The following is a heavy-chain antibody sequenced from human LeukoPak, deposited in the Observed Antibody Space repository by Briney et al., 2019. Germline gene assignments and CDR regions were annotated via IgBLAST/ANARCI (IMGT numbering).Heavy chain of an antibody. Sequence: GGSLRLSCAASGFTFSSYWMNWARQAPGKGLEWVASINHNGNVNYYVDSVKGRFTISRDNAKNSLYLQMNNLRAEDTAVYYCARGPATRVYYFDYWGQGTLVTVSS. V-gene: IGHV3-7*01. CDR3: ARGPATRVYYFDY. D-gene: IGHD1-26*01. J-gene: IGHJ4*02. CDR1: GFTFSSYW. CDR2: INHNGNVN.